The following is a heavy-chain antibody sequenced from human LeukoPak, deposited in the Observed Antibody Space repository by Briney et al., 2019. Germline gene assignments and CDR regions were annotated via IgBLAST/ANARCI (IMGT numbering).Heavy chain of an antibody. J-gene: IGHJ4*02. CDR1: GFTFSSYA. CDR3: ARDLYGDYSPFDY. D-gene: IGHD4-17*01. V-gene: IGHV3-23*01. Sequence: GGSLRLSCAASGFTFSSYAMSWVRQAPGKGLEWVSAISGSGGSTYYADSVKGRFTISRDNSKNTLYLQMNSLRAEDTAVYYCARDLYGDYSPFDYWGQGTLVTVSS. CDR2: ISGSGGST.